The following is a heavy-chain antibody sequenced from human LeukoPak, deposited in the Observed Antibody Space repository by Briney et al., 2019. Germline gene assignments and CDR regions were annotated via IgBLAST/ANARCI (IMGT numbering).Heavy chain of an antibody. J-gene: IGHJ4*02. CDR2: IRPDGGER. Sequence: GGSLRLSWAGSGFTFSNYWMSWVRQAPGQGLEWVANIRPDGGERNYVDSVKGRFTISRDNGKNSLYLQMHSLRAEYTAVYYCARDVVGALDYWGQGTLVTVSS. CDR1: GFTFSNYW. V-gene: IGHV3-7*01. D-gene: IGHD1-26*01. CDR3: ARDVVGALDY.